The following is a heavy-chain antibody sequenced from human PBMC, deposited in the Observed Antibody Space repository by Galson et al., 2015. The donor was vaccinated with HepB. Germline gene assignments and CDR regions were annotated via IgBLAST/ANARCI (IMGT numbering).Heavy chain of an antibody. J-gene: IGHJ4*02. Sequence: SVKVSCKASAYTFSNFGISWVRQAPGQGLEGLGWISAYNGNTDYAQKVQGRVTMTTDTSTSTAYMELRSLRSDDTAVYYCARARYNKSPPDYWGQGSLVTVSS. CDR3: ARARYNKSPPDY. V-gene: IGHV1-18*01. CDR1: AYTFSNFG. CDR2: ISAYNGNT. D-gene: IGHD1-14*01.